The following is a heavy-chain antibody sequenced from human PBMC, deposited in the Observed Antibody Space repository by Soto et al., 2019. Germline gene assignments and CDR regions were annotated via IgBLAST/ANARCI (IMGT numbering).Heavy chain of an antibody. CDR1: GHTFTGHH. J-gene: IGHJ4*02. Sequence: ASVKVSCKASGHTFTGHHMHWVRQAPGQGLEWMALIDLDIGDTKYAQKFQGRFTISRDNSKNTVSLQMNSLRAEDTAVYYCAKDLIDYSISYFDYWGQGTLVTVSS. CDR2: IDLDIGDT. CDR3: AKDLIDYSISYFDY. V-gene: IGHV1-2*02. D-gene: IGHD4-4*01.